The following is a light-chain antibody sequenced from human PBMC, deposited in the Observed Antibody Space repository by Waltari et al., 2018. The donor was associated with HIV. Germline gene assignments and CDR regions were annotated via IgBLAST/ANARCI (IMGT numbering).Light chain of an antibody. Sequence: QSVLTQPPSVSGAPGQRVIISCTGSSSNIGATFDVHWYQLLPGPAPKLLIYATSNRPAGFPDRFSGSKAGTSASLAITGLQAEDEAEYYCQSFDSSLNAYVFGPGTTVVVL. CDR1: SSNIGATFD. V-gene: IGLV1-40*02. CDR2: ATS. J-gene: IGLJ1*01. CDR3: QSFDSSLNAYV.